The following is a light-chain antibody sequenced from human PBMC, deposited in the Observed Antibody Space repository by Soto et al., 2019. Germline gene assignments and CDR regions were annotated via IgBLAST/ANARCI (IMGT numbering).Light chain of an antibody. V-gene: IGKV1-5*03. CDR2: EAS. Sequence: DIQMTQSPSTLSASVGDRVTITCRASQSVSKWLAWYQQKPGKAPNLLIYEASTLKSGDPSRFGGGGSETDFTLTISSLQPDDFATYYCQQYGTYPTFGQGTKVEIK. J-gene: IGKJ1*01. CDR3: QQYGTYPT. CDR1: QSVSKW.